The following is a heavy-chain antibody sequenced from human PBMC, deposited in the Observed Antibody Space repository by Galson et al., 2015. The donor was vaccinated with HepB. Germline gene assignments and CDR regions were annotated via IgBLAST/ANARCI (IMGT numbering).Heavy chain of an antibody. J-gene: IGHJ5*02. Sequence: SLRLSCAASGFTFSRYWMSWVRQAPGKGLEWVANIKEDGSEKYYVDSVKGRFTISRDNAKNSLWLQMNSLRAEDTAVYDCARDRAVAGGGDWFDPWGQGTLVTVSS. D-gene: IGHD6-19*01. CDR1: GFTFSRYW. V-gene: IGHV3-7*01. CDR2: IKEDGSEK. CDR3: ARDRAVAGGGDWFDP.